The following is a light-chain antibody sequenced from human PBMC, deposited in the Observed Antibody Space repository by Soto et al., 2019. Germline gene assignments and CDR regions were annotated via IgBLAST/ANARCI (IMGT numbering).Light chain of an antibody. V-gene: IGLV2-23*02. Sequence: QSALTQPASVSGSPGQSITISCTGTSSDVGSYNLVSWYQQHPGKAPKLMIYEVSKRPSGVSNRFSGSNSGNTASLTISGLQAEDESDYYCCSYAGSSTVVFGGGTQLTVL. CDR3: CSYAGSSTVV. J-gene: IGLJ2*01. CDR1: SSDVGSYNL. CDR2: EVS.